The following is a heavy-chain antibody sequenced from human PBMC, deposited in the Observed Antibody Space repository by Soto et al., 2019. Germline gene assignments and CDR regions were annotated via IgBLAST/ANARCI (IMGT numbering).Heavy chain of an antibody. CDR2: ITGGGDYT. D-gene: IGHD2-8*01. V-gene: IGHV3-23*01. CDR1: GFTFGEFA. CDR3: VKKIAGTTTNGAYLYFDL. J-gene: IGHJ2*01. Sequence: EVQLLESGGDLVQHGGSLRLSCAASGFTFGEFAMNWFRKAPVRGLEWVSGITGGGDYTFYADSGKGRFTISRVQSKNTVYLQMNSLRAEDTALYYCVKKIAGTTTNGAYLYFDLWGRGTLVTVSS.